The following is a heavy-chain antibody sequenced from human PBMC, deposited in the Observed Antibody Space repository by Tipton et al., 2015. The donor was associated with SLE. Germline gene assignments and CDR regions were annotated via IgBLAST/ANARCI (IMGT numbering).Heavy chain of an antibody. CDR1: GFTVSSNY. CDR2: IYSGGST. V-gene: IGHV3-66*02. J-gene: IGHJ4*02. D-gene: IGHD3-22*01. CDR3: AREADYYDSSGFDY. Sequence: SLRLSCAASGFTVSSNYMSRVRQAPGKGLEWVSVIYSGGSTYYADSVRGRFTISRDNSKNTLYLQMNSLRAEDTAVYYCAREADYYDSSGFDYWGQGTLVTVSS.